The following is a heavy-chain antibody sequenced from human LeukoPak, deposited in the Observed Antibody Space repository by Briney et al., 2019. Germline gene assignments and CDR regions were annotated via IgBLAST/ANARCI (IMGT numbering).Heavy chain of an antibody. CDR3: ARSGTYCGDDCYQLDY. J-gene: IGHJ4*02. V-gene: IGHV1-69*13. CDR2: IIPIFGTT. D-gene: IGHD2-21*01. Sequence: EASVKVSCKASGGTFSSYAISWVRQAPGQGLEWMGGIIPIFGTTNYAQKFQGRVTITADESTSTAYMELSSLRSEDTAVYYCARSGTYCGDDCYQLDYWGQGTLVTVSS. CDR1: GGTFSSYA.